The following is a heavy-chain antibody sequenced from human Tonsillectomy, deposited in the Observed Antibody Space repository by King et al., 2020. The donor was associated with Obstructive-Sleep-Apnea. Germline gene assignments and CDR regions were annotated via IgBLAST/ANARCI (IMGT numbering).Heavy chain of an antibody. J-gene: IGHJ6*02. D-gene: IGHD1-1*01. CDR1: GGSFSDYY. V-gene: IGHV4-34*01. CDR2: IHHSGST. Sequence: VQLQQWGAGLLKPSETLSLTCAVYGGSFSDYYWTWIRQSPGKGLEWIGEIHHSGSTNYNPSLKSRVTMTIDTSKNQFSLKLSSVTAADTAVYYCARESSATGPEGYYYGLDVWGQGTTVTVS. CDR3: ARESSATGPEGYYYGLDV.